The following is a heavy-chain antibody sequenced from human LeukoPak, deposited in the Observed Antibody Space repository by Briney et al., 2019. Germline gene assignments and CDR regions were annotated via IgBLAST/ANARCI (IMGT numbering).Heavy chain of an antibody. V-gene: IGHV1-46*01. CDR2: INPSGGST. CDR1: GYTFTSYY. Sequence: GASVKVSCKASGYTFTSYYMHWVRQAPGQGLEWMGMINPSGGSTSYAQKFQGRVTMTRDMSTSTVYMELSSLRSEDTAVYYCARTYSSSWYDPRRVHAFDIWGQGTMVTVSS. J-gene: IGHJ3*02. CDR3: ARTYSSSWYDPRRVHAFDI. D-gene: IGHD6-13*01.